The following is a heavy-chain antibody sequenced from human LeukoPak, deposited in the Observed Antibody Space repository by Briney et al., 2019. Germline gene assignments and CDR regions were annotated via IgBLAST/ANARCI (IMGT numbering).Heavy chain of an antibody. V-gene: IGHV3-74*01. Sequence: PGGSLRLSCAASGFTFSSYWMHWVRQAPGKGLVWVSRINSDGSSTSYADSVKGRFTISRDNAKNTLYLQMNSLRAEDTAVYYCARGPFSPHPYGSGSLFLIDWFDPWGQGTLVTVSS. CDR3: ARGPFSPHPYGSGSLFLIDWFDP. CDR2: INSDGSST. CDR1: GFTFSSYW. J-gene: IGHJ5*02. D-gene: IGHD3-10*01.